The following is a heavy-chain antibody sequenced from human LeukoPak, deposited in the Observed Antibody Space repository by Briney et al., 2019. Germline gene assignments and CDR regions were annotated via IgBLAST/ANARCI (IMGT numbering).Heavy chain of an antibody. CDR3: ARGTPTTRDFDY. J-gene: IGHJ4*02. D-gene: IGHD4-11*01. CDR2: ISSSGGTG. CDR1: GFSFSVYW. V-gene: IGHV3-48*04. Sequence: GGSLRLSCAASGFSFSVYWMHWVRQAPGKGLEWVSYISSSGGTGYYADSVKGRFTISRDNAKNSLFLQMNSLRAEDTAVYYCARGTPTTRDFDYWGQGTLVTVSS.